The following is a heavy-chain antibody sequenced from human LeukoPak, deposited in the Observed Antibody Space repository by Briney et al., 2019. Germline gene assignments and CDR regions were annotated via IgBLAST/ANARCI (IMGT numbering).Heavy chain of an antibody. V-gene: IGHV3-21*01. CDR1: GFTFSSYS. D-gene: IGHD4-11*01. CDR3: ARELQGEAFDI. Sequence: AGGSLRLSCAASGFTFSSYSMNWVRQAPGKGLEWVSSISSSSNYIYYADSVKGRFTISRDNAKNSLYLLMNSLRAEDTAVYYCARELQGEAFDIWGQGTMVTVSS. J-gene: IGHJ3*02. CDR2: ISSSSNYI.